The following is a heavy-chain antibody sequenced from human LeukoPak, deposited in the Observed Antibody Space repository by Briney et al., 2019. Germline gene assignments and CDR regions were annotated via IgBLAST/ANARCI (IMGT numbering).Heavy chain of an antibody. CDR2: IYYSGST. D-gene: IGHD1-26*01. V-gene: IGHV4-61*08. J-gene: IGHJ3*02. CDR3: AREGGGKSAFDI. CDR1: GGSISSGDYY. Sequence: SETLPLTCTVSGGSISSGDYYWSWIRQPPGKGLEWIGYIYYSGSTNYNPSLKSRVTISVDTSKNQFSLKLSSVTAADTAVYYCAREGGGKSAFDIWGQGTMVTVSS.